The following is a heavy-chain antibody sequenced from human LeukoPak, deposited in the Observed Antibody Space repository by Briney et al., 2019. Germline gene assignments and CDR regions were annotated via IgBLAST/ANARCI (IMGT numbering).Heavy chain of an antibody. CDR3: ASGGISRLWFDP. J-gene: IGHJ5*02. CDR1: GGSISSYY. CDR2: IYYIGIT. D-gene: IGHD3-3*02. Sequence: SETLSLTCSVSGGSISSYYWSWIRQPPGKGLEWLGYIYYIGITNYNPSLKSRVTISVDTSKNQFSLKLSSVTAADTAMYYCASGGISRLWFDPWGQGTLVTVSS. V-gene: IGHV4-59*08.